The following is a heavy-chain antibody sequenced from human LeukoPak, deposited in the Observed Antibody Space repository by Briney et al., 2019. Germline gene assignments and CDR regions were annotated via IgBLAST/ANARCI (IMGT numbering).Heavy chain of an antibody. Sequence: GGSLGLSCAASGFSFSNYGMHWVRQAPGKGLEWVAVISYDGSIEYYADSVKGRFTISRDNSKNTLYLQMNSLRAEDTAAYYCARSPFGGVIVIGDYWGQGTLVTVSS. CDR1: GFSFSNYG. J-gene: IGHJ4*02. V-gene: IGHV3-30*03. CDR3: ARSPFGGVIVIGDY. D-gene: IGHD3-16*02. CDR2: ISYDGSIE.